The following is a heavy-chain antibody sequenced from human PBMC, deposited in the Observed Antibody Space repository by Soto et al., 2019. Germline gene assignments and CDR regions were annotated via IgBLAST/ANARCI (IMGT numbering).Heavy chain of an antibody. Sequence: AGLLKPSETLSLICAVYGGSFSDYYWAWIRQPPGKGLEWIGEINHRGSTNYSPSLKRRVTISVDTSKNQFSLKLTSVTASDTAVYFCARRVTISYFMDVWGKVTTVTVSS. CDR1: GGSFSDYY. CDR2: INHRGST. J-gene: IGHJ6*03. V-gene: IGHV4-34*01. CDR3: ARRVTISYFMDV. D-gene: IGHD1-1*01.